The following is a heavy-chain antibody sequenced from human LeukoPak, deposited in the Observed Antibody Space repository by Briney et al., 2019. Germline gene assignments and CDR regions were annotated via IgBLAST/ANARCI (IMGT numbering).Heavy chain of an antibody. D-gene: IGHD3-3*01. Sequence: SETLSLTCAVSGGSISSSNWWSWVRQPPGKGLEWIGEIYHSGSTNYNPSLKSRVTISVDKSKNQFSLKLSSVTAADTAVYYCAGSSYYDFWSGSYYFDYWGQGTLVTVSS. CDR3: AGSSYYDFWSGSYYFDY. CDR1: GGSISSSNW. V-gene: IGHV4-4*02. J-gene: IGHJ4*02. CDR2: IYHSGST.